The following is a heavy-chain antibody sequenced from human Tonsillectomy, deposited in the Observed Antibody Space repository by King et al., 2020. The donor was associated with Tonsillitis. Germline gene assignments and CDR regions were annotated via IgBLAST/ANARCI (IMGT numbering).Heavy chain of an antibody. CDR3: SRGALDLVAAATYYQ. CDR1: GGTFSSYT. D-gene: IGHD6-13*01. V-gene: IGHV1-69*01. Sequence: QLVQSGADVKKPGSSVKVSCKASGGTFSSYTFTWVRQAPGQGLEWMGAIIPVFATPNYAQRFQGRVTITADESTSTAYMDLSGLRSEDTAVYYCSRGALDLVAAATYYQWGQGTLVTVSS. CDR2: IIPVFATP. J-gene: IGHJ4*01.